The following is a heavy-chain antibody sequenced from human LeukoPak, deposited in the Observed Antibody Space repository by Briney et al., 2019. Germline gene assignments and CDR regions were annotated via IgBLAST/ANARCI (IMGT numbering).Heavy chain of an antibody. CDR3: ARDHNLCDWGRGFDL. D-gene: IGHD3-16*01. Sequence: GGSLRLSCAASGFSFSGYSMNWVRQAPGKGLEWVSSITSSSSYIHYADSVRGRFTISRDNGKNSLYLQMSSLRDEDTAVYYGARDHNLCDWGRGFDLWGQGTLVTVSS. V-gene: IGHV3-21*01. CDR1: GFSFSGYS. CDR2: ITSSSSYI. J-gene: IGHJ5*02.